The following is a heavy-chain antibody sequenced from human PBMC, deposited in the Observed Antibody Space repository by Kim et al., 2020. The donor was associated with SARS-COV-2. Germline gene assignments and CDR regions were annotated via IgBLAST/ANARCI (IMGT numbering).Heavy chain of an antibody. J-gene: IGHJ2*01. CDR3: AREAVTTVVTPGYFDL. V-gene: IGHV3-21*01. Sequence: GGSLRLSCAASGFTFSSYSMNWVRQAPGKGLEWVSSISSSSSYIYYADSVKGRFTISRDNAKNSLYLQMNSLRAEDTAVYYCAREAVTTVVTPGYFDLWGRGTLVTVSS. CDR1: GFTFSSYS. CDR2: ISSSSSYI. D-gene: IGHD4-17*01.